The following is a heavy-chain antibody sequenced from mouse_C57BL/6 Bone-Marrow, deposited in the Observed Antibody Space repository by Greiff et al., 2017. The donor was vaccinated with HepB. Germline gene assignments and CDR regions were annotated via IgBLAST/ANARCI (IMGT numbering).Heavy chain of an antibody. Sequence: EVHLVESGGGLVQSGRSLRLSCATSGFTFSDFYMEWVRQAPGKGLEWIAASRNKANDYTTEYSASVKGRFIVSRDTSQSILYLQMNALRAEDTAIYYCARDADGYPYYYAMDYWGQGTSVTVSS. D-gene: IGHD2-3*01. CDR2: SRNKANDYTT. V-gene: IGHV7-1*01. CDR1: GFTFSDFY. J-gene: IGHJ4*01. CDR3: ARDADGYPYYYAMDY.